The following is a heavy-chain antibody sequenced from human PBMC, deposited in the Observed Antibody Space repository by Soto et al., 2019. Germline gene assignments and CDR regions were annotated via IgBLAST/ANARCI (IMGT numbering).Heavy chain of an antibody. CDR3: VRATYFSDSSGYTRCLDY. Sequence: GASVKVSCKASGGTFSSYAISWVRQAPGQGLEWMGGIIPIFGTANYAQKFQGRVTITADESTSTAYMELSSLRSEDTAVYYCVRATYFSDSSGYTRCLDYWGQGTLVTVS. CDR1: GGTFSSYA. D-gene: IGHD3-22*01. J-gene: IGHJ4*02. CDR2: IIPIFGTA. V-gene: IGHV1-69*13.